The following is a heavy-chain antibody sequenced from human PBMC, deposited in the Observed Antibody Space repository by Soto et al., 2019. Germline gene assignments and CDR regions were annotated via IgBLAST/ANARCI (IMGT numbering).Heavy chain of an antibody. Sequence: GGSLRLSCAASGFTFSSYGMHWVRQAPGKGLEWVAVISYDGSNKYYADSVKGRFTISRDNSKNTLYLQMNSLRAEDTAVYYCARGVVPAAMWYYYYMDVWGKGTTVTVSS. CDR1: GFTFSSYG. CDR3: ARGVVPAAMWYYYYMDV. CDR2: ISYDGSNK. D-gene: IGHD2-2*01. J-gene: IGHJ6*03. V-gene: IGHV3-30*03.